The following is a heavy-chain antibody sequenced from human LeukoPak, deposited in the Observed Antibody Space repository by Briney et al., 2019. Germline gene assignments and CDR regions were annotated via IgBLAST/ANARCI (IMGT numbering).Heavy chain of an antibody. Sequence: PGGSLRLSCAASGFTFSSYWMSWVRQAPGKGLEWVANIKQDGGEKYYVDSVKGRFTISRDNAKNSLYLQMNSLRAEDTAVYYCARAGGGAITIFSPPSGYWGQGTLVTVSS. V-gene: IGHV3-7*01. CDR2: IKQDGGEK. D-gene: IGHD3-9*01. J-gene: IGHJ4*02. CDR3: ARAGGGAITIFSPPSGY. CDR1: GFTFSSYW.